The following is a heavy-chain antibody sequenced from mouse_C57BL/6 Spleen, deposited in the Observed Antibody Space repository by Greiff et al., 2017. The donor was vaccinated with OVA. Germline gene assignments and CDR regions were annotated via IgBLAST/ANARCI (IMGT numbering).Heavy chain of an antibody. CDR1: GYSFTGYY. V-gene: IGHV1-31*01. CDR2: IYPYNGVS. CDR3: APIYYDYDGGFAY. Sequence: VQLKESGPELVKPGASVKISCKASGYSFTGYYMHWVKQSHGNILDWIGYIYPYNGVSSYNQKFKGKATLTVDKSSSTAYMELRSLTSEDSAVYYGAPIYYDYDGGFAYWGQGTLVTVSA. J-gene: IGHJ3*01. D-gene: IGHD2-4*01.